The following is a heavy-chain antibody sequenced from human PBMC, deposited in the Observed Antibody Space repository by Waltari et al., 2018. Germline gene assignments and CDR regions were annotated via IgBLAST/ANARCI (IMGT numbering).Heavy chain of an antibody. CDR2: ISYDGTTK. CDR1: GFSLNPQR. CDR3: ARGTDPGYFDY. J-gene: IGHJ4*02. Sequence: QVQLAESGGGVVQPGRSLRLSCEASGFSLNPQRMHWVRQSPGKGLEWVAYISYDGTTKHYGDSVKGRFTISRDDSQNTLYLQMNRLRAEDTATYFCARGTDPGYFDYWGQGTLVTVSS. V-gene: IGHV3-30*03.